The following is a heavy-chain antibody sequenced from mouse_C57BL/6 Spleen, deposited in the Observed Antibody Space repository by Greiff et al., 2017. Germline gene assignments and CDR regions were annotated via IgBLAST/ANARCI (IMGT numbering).Heavy chain of an antibody. CDR3: ARQGGLRLLAY. D-gene: IGHD3-2*02. V-gene: IGHV1-69*01. CDR2: INPSDSYN. CDR1: GYTFNSYC. J-gene: IGHJ3*01. Sequence: VQLQQPGAGLVMPGASVKLSCKASGYTFNSYCMHWVKQRPGQGLEWIGEINPSDSYNNYNQKVKGKSTLTVDKSSSTAYMQLSSLTSEDSAVYYCARQGGLRLLAYWGQGTLVTVSA.